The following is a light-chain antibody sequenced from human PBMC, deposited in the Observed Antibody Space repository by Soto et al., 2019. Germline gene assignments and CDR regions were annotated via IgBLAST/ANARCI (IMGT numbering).Light chain of an antibody. CDR1: QSVSSN. Sequence: EIVMTQSPATLSVSPGERATLSCRAGQSVSSNLAWYQQKPGQAPRLLIYGASTRATGIPARFSGSGSGTEFTLTISSLQSEDFAVYYCQQYNNWPRTFGQGTTGDIK. V-gene: IGKV3-15*01. J-gene: IGKJ1*01. CDR2: GAS. CDR3: QQYNNWPRT.